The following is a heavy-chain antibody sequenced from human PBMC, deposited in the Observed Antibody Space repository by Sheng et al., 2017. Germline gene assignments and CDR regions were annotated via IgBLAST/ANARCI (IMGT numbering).Heavy chain of an antibody. V-gene: IGHV3-33*01. J-gene: IGHJ4*02. CDR3: ARDWNSYGYSYGAALDY. CDR2: IWYDGSNK. D-gene: IGHD5-18*01. CDR1: GFTFSSYG. Sequence: QVQLVEFGGGVVQPGRSLRLSCAASGFTFSSYGMHWVRQAPGKGLEWVAVIWYDGSNKYYADSVKGRFTISRDNSKNTLYLQMNSLRAEDTAVYYCARDWNSYGYSYGAALDYWGQGTLVTVSS.